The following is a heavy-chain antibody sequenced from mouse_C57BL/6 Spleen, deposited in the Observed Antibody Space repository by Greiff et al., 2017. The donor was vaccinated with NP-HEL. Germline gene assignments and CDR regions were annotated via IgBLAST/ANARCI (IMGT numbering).Heavy chain of an antibody. CDR1: GFTFSSYG. CDR3: ARHTMITTGGGYYAMDY. CDR2: ISSGGSYT. Sequence: EVQRVESGGDLVKPGGSLKLSCAASGFTFSSYGMSWVRQTPDKRLEWVATISSGGSYTYYPDSVKGRFTISRDNAKNTLYLQMSSLKSEDTAMYYCARHTMITTGGGYYAMDYWGQGTSVTVSS. J-gene: IGHJ4*01. D-gene: IGHD2-4*01. V-gene: IGHV5-6*01.